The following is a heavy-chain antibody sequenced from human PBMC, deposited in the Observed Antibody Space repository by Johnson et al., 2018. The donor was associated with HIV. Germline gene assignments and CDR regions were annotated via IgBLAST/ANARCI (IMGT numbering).Heavy chain of an antibody. V-gene: IGHV3-11*01. Sequence: QVQLVESGGGLVQPGGSLRLSCAASGFTFSDYYMSWIRQAPGKGLEWVSYISSRGSTIYYADSVKGRFTISRDNAKNTLYLQMNSLRAEDTAVYYCASQVRGLRLGVDAFDIWGQGTLVTVSS. CDR3: ASQVRGLRLGVDAFDI. CDR2: ISSRGSTI. CDR1: GFTFSDYY. D-gene: IGHD5-12*01. J-gene: IGHJ3*02.